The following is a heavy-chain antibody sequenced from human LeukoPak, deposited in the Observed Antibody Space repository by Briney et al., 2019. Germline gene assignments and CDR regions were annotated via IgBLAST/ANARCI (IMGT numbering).Heavy chain of an antibody. CDR3: ARDRWGYSYGGD. Sequence: GSLRLSCTASGFLFGDYAMNWVRQAPGKGLEWVGFIRSKAYGGTTEYAASVKGRFTISRDDSKSIAYLQMNSLRAEDTAVYYCARDRWGYSYGGDWGQGTLVTVSS. CDR2: IRSKAYGGTT. V-gene: IGHV3-49*04. D-gene: IGHD5-18*01. J-gene: IGHJ4*02. CDR1: GFLFGDYA.